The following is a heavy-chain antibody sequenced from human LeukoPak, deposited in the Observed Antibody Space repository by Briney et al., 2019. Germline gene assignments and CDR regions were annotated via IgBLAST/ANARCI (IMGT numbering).Heavy chain of an antibody. V-gene: IGHV4-59*01. D-gene: IGHD5-24*01. Sequence: KPSETLSLTCTVSGASISTYYWNWIRQPPGKGLEWIGFVYYSGNTNYNPSLKSRVTISLDTSKNHFSLRLYSVTAADTAVYYCALSRGGYNLNSWGQGTLVTVSS. CDR3: ALSRGGYNLNS. CDR2: VYYSGNT. J-gene: IGHJ4*02. CDR1: GASISTYY.